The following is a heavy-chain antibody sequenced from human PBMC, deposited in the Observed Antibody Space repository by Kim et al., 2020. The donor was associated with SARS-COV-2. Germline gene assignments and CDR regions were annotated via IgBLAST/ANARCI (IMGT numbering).Heavy chain of an antibody. D-gene: IGHD5-18*01. V-gene: IGHV3-74*01. Sequence: GGSLRLSCAASGFTFSSYWMHWVRQAPGKGLVWVSRINGDGSSTTYADSVKGRFTISRDNAKNTLYLQVNSLRAEDTAVYYCARGVYSYAYWGQGTLVTVSS. J-gene: IGHJ4*02. CDR1: GFTFSSYW. CDR3: ARGVYSYAY. CDR2: INGDGSST.